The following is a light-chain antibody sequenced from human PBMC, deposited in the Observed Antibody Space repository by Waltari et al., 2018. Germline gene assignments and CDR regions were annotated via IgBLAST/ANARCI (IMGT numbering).Light chain of an antibody. CDR2: EVS. CDR1: SADVGGYNY. Sequence: QSALTQPASVSGSPGQSITISCTGTSADVGGYNYVSWYQQYPGKAPQLMIYEVSFRPSGISNRFSGSKAGNTATLTTSGLQAEDEADYYCSSKTSASGVFGTGTTVTVL. V-gene: IGLV2-14*01. J-gene: IGLJ1*01. CDR3: SSKTSASGV.